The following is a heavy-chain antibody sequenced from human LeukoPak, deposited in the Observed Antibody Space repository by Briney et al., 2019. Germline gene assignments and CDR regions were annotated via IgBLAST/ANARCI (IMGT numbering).Heavy chain of an antibody. CDR2: IHYSGST. Sequence: SETLPFTCTVSGDSIGNYYWSWIRQPPGKGLESIGYIHYSGSTKNNPSLQSRVIISLNTSKNQFSLKLSSVTAADTAVYFCARYDSSGHHHLGAFDIWGQGTMVTVSS. CDR3: ARYDSSGHHHLGAFDI. CDR1: GDSIGNYY. J-gene: IGHJ3*02. V-gene: IGHV4-59*01. D-gene: IGHD3-22*01.